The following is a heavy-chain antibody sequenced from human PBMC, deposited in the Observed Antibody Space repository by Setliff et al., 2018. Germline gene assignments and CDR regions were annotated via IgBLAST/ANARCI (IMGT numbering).Heavy chain of an antibody. D-gene: IGHD3-22*01. CDR1: GYTFTSYY. Sequence: ASVKVSCKASGYTFTSYYMHWVRQAPGQGLEWMGIINPSGGSTSYAQKFQGRVTMTRDTSTSTVYMELSSLRSEDTAVYYCARDVFPYHYEGAFDIWGQGTMVT. CDR3: ARDVFPYHYEGAFDI. J-gene: IGHJ3*02. V-gene: IGHV1-46*01. CDR2: INPSGGST.